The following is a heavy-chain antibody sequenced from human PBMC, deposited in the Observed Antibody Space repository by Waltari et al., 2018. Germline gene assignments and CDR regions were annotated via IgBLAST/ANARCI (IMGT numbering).Heavy chain of an antibody. CDR2: INPNSGVT. V-gene: IGHV1-2*02. CDR3: ARDNRWFPFDY. Sequence: QVQLVQSGAEVKKPGASVKVSCKASGYTFTGYYMHWVRQAPGQGLEWMGWINPNSGVTNYAQKFQGRVTMTRDTSISTAYMELSRLRSDDTAVYYCARDNRWFPFDYWGQGTLVTVSS. CDR1: GYTFTGYY. D-gene: IGHD2-15*01. J-gene: IGHJ4*02.